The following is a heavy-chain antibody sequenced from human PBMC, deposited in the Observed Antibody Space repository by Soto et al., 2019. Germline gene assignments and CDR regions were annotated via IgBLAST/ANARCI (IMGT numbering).Heavy chain of an antibody. CDR1: GASITHYY. Sequence: PSETLSLTCAVSGASITHYYWNWIRQSPGKGLEWIVSFSSTGSTVYNPSLGSRVTISLDTSKNQFSLTLNSVTAADTAVYYCASVTRTCISTSCYRYYYGMDVWGQGTTVTVS. J-gene: IGHJ6*02. CDR3: ASVTRTCISTSCYRYYYGMDV. D-gene: IGHD2-2*02. V-gene: IGHV4-59*01. CDR2: FSSTGST.